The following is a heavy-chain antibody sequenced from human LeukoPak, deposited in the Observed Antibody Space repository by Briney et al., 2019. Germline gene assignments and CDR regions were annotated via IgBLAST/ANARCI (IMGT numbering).Heavy chain of an antibody. Sequence: GASVKVSCKASGGTFSSYAISWVRQAPGQGLEWMGGIIPIFGTANYAQKFQGRVTITADESTSTAYMELSRLRSEDTAVYYCARDIQESATYDAFDIWGQGTMVTVSS. CDR3: ARDIQESATYDAFDI. V-gene: IGHV1-69*01. D-gene: IGHD2-21*01. CDR2: IIPIFGTA. J-gene: IGHJ3*02. CDR1: GGTFSSYA.